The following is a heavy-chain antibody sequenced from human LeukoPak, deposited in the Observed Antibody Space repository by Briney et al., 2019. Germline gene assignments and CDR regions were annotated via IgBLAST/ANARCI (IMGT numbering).Heavy chain of an antibody. CDR1: GGSFSGYY. D-gene: IGHD3-10*01. CDR3: ARGRSSMVRGYYYYYMDV. Sequence: ASETLSLTCAVYGGSFSGYYWSWIRQPPGKGLEWIGEINHSGSTNYNPSLKSRVTISVDTSKNQFSLKLSSVTAADTAVYYCARGRSSMVRGYYYYYMDVWGKGTTVTISS. V-gene: IGHV4-34*01. CDR2: INHSGST. J-gene: IGHJ6*03.